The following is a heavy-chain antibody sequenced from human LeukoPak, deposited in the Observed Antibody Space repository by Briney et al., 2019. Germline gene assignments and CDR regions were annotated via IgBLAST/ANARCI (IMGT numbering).Heavy chain of an antibody. CDR3: ARASGVITFGGVIAPYYFDY. J-gene: IGHJ4*02. V-gene: IGHV4-30-2*01. Sequence: SETLSLSCAVSGGSISGGGYSWSWIRQPPGKGLEWMGYIYHSGSTYYKPSLKSRVTISVDRSKNQFSLKLSSVTAADTAVYYCARASGVITFGGVIAPYYFDYWGQGTLVTVSS. D-gene: IGHD3-16*02. CDR2: IYHSGST. CDR1: GGSISGGGYS.